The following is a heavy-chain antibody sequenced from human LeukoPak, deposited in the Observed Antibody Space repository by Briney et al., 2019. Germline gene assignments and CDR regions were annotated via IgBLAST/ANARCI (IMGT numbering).Heavy chain of an antibody. Sequence: ASVKVSCKASGYTFTGYYMHWVRQAPGQGLEWMGWINPNSGGTNYAQKFQGRVTMTRDTSISTAYMELSRLRSDDTAVYYCARSNLEWLFSFAYWGQGTLVTVSS. CDR2: INPNSGGT. CDR1: GYTFTGYY. CDR3: ARSNLEWLFSFAY. J-gene: IGHJ4*02. D-gene: IGHD3-3*01. V-gene: IGHV1-2*02.